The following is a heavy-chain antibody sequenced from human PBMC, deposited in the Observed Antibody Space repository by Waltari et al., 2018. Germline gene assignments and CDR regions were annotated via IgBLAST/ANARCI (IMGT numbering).Heavy chain of an antibody. V-gene: IGHV3-21*01. D-gene: IGHD6-19*01. J-gene: IGHJ1*01. CDR1: GFTFSSYS. Sequence: EVQLVESGGGLVKPGGSLRLSCAASGFTFSSYSMTWVRQAPGKGLEWVSSISSSSSYIYYADSVKGRFTISRDNAKNSLYLQMNSLRAEDTAVYYCARASSVAGTFQHWGQGTLVTVSS. CDR2: ISSSSSYI. CDR3: ARASSVAGTFQH.